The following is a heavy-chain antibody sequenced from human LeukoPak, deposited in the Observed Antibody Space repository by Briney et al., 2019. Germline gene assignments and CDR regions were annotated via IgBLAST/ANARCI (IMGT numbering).Heavy chain of an antibody. V-gene: IGHV3-23*01. CDR3: ARFQGYENAFDI. CDR2: ISGSGGDT. D-gene: IGHD5-12*01. CDR1: GFTFSSYA. J-gene: IGHJ3*02. Sequence: GGSLRLSCADSGFTFSSYAMSWVRQAPGKGLEWVSAISGSGGDTYYADSVKGRFTISRDNSKNMLYLQMNSLRAEDTAVYYCARFQGYENAFDIWGQGTMVTVSS.